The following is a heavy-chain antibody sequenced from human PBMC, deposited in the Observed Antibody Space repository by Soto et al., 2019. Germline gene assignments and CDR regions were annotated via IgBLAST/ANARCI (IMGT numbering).Heavy chain of an antibody. CDR2: ISGSGTST. J-gene: IGHJ4*02. V-gene: IGHV3-23*01. CDR1: GFTFSSYA. CDR3: ARDRYSSSA. Sequence: EVQLLESGGGLVQPGGSLRLSCAASGFTFSSYAMRWVRQAPGKGLQWVSAISGSGTSTFYADSVKGRFTISRDNSKNTLYLQMDSLRVEDTAVYYCARDRYSSSAWGQGTLVTVSS. D-gene: IGHD6-13*01.